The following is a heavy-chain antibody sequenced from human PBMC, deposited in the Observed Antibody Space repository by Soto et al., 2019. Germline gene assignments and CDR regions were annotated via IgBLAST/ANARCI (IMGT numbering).Heavy chain of an antibody. CDR3: AKGDPRPGIAVAVYY. CDR2: ISYAASNK. J-gene: IGHJ4*02. Sequence: GSLRLSCAASGFTFSTYSVHWVRQAPGKGLEWVAVISYAASNKYYADSVKGRFTISRDNSKNTLYFQMNSLRVEDTAKYYCAKGDPRPGIAVAVYYWGQGTQVTVSS. CDR1: GFTFSTYS. D-gene: IGHD6-19*01. V-gene: IGHV3-30-3*01.